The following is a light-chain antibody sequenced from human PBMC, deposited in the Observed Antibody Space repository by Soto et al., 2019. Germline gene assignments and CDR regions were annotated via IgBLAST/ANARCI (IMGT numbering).Light chain of an antibody. CDR2: EVS. Sequence: QSALTQPASVSGSPGQSITISCTGTSSDVGGYNYVSWYQQHPGKAPKLIIYEVSNRPSGVSNRFSGSKSGNTASLTISGLQAEDYADYYCNSYTSKSTGVFGTGTELTVL. CDR1: SSDVGGYNY. J-gene: IGLJ1*01. CDR3: NSYTSKSTGV. V-gene: IGLV2-14*01.